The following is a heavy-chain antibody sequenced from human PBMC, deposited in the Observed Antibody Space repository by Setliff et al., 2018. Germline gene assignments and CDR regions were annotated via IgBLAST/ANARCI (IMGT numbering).Heavy chain of an antibody. D-gene: IGHD3-3*01. CDR3: ARDNKLFGVVITGSWFDP. V-gene: IGHV3-21*01. Sequence: PSETLSLTCTVYGGSLSNYYWTWTRQPPGKGLEWVSSISSTGDDIYYADPVKGRFTISRDNAENSLYLQMNSLRVEDTAVYYYARDNKLFGVVITGSWFDPWGQGTMVTVSS. CDR2: ISSTGDDI. J-gene: IGHJ5*02. CDR1: GGSLSNYY.